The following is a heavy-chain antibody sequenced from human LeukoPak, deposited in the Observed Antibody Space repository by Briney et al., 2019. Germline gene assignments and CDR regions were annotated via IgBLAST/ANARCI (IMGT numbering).Heavy chain of an antibody. CDR1: GFTFSSYG. CDR2: ISYDGSNK. Sequence: GGSLRLSCAASGFTFSSYGMHWVRQAPGKGLEWVAVISYDGSNKYYADSVKGRFTISRDNSKSTLYLQMNSLRAEDTAVYYCAKDLCSGGSCYGEYYYYGMDVWGKGTTVTVSS. V-gene: IGHV3-30*18. D-gene: IGHD2-15*01. J-gene: IGHJ6*04. CDR3: AKDLCSGGSCYGEYYYYGMDV.